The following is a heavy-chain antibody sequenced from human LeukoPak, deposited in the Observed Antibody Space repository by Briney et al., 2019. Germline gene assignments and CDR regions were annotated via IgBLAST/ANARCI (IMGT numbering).Heavy chain of an antibody. V-gene: IGHV3-23*01. CDR1: VFTFGNFA. CDR2: ISCSCDNT. Sequence: PGRSLSLSCAASVFTFGNFAMSWVRRAPGKGLEWLSAISCSCDNTYYADPVKGRFTIPRYNYKDTLSFQMKTLRVEHAAVYYFAKDFREALYAFDIWGQGTMVTVSS. CDR3: AKDFREALYAFDI. J-gene: IGHJ3*02.